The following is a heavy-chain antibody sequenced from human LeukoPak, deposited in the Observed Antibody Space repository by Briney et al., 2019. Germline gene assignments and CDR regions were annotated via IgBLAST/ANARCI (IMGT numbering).Heavy chain of an antibody. Sequence: SETLSLTCAVYGESFSGYYWSWIRQPPGKGLEWIGEINHSGSTNYNPSLKSRVTISVDTSKNQFSLKLSSVTAADTAVYYCASLFWSGYYSIFGMDVWGQGTTVTVSS. CDR3: ASLFWSGYYSIFGMDV. CDR2: INHSGST. D-gene: IGHD3-3*01. V-gene: IGHV4-34*01. CDR1: GESFSGYY. J-gene: IGHJ6*02.